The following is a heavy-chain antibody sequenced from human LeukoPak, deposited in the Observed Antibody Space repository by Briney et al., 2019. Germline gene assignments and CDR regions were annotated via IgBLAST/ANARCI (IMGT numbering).Heavy chain of an antibody. CDR1: GYSISSSNW. CDR3: ARSASPYSSEYYFDY. CDR2: IYYSGST. V-gene: IGHV4-28*01. Sequence: SDTLSLTCAVSGYSISSSNWWGWIRQPPGKGLEWIGYIYYSGSTYYNPSLKSRVTMSVDTSKNQFSLKLSSVTAVNTAVYYCARSASPYSSEYYFDYWGQGTLVTVSS. J-gene: IGHJ4*02. D-gene: IGHD6-19*01.